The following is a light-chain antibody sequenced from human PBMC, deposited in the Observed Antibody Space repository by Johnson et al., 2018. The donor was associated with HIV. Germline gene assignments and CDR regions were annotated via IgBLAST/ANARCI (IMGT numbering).Light chain of an antibody. CDR1: SSNIGNNY. Sequence: QSVLTQPPSVSAAPGQKVTISCSGSSSNIGNNYVSWYQQVPGTAPKLLIYDNHKRPSGIPDRFSGSKSDTSATLGITGLQTGDEADYYCGTWDVSLSADVFGSGTTITVL. J-gene: IGLJ1*01. V-gene: IGLV1-51*01. CDR3: GTWDVSLSADV. CDR2: DNH.